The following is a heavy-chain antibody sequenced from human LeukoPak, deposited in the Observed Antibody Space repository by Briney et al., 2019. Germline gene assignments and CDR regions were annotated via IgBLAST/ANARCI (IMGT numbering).Heavy chain of an antibody. CDR3: AKDTEYSRKALDY. J-gene: IGHJ4*02. CDR2: IRYEGSNK. Sequence: GGSLRLSCAASGFTFSSYGMHWVRQPPGKGLEWVAFIRYEGSNKYYGDSVKDRFTISRDNSKNTLYLQMNSLRAEDTAVYYCAKDTEYSRKALDYWGQGTLVTVSS. CDR1: GFTFSSYG. D-gene: IGHD4-11*01. V-gene: IGHV3-30*02.